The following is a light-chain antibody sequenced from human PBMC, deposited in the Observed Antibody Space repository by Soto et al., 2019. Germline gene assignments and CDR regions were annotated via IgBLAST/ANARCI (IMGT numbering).Light chain of an antibody. CDR1: SSDVGGYNY. CDR2: EVS. V-gene: IGLV2-8*01. J-gene: IGLJ1*01. CDR3: SSYAGSKNLV. Sequence: QSALAQPPSASGSPGQSVTISCTGTSSDVGGYNYVSWYQQHPGKAPKLMIYEVSKRPSGVPDRLSGSKSGNTASLTVSGLQAEDEADYYCSSYAGSKNLVFGTGTKVTVL.